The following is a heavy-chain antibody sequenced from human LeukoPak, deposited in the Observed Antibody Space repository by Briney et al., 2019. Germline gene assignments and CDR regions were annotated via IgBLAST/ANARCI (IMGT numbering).Heavy chain of an antibody. CDR1: GFTFSSYA. J-gene: IGHJ4*02. V-gene: IGHV3-23*01. CDR2: ISGSGGST. Sequence: GGSLRLSCAASGFTFSSYAMHWVRQAPGKGLEWVSAISGSGGSTYYADSVKGRFTISRDNSKNTLYLQMNSLRAEDTAVYYCASSRGKDTAMVWGQGTLVTVSS. D-gene: IGHD5-18*01. CDR3: ASSRGKDTAMV.